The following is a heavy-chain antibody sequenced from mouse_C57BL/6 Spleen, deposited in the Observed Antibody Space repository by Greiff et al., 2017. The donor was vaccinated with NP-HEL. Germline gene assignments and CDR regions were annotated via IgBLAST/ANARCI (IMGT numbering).Heavy chain of an antibody. V-gene: IGHV1-26*01. J-gene: IGHJ1*03. CDR1: GYTFTDYY. CDR2: INPNNGGT. Sequence: VQLQQSGPELVKPGASVKISCKASGYTFTDYYMNWVKQSHGKSLEWIGDINPNNGGTSYNQKFKGKATLTVDKSSSTAYMELRSLTSEDSAVYYCARGNWDHWYFDVWGTGTTVTVSS. CDR3: ARGNWDHWYFDV. D-gene: IGHD4-1*01.